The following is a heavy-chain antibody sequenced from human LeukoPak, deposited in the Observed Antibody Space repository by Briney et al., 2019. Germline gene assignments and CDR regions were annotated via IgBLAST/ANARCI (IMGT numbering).Heavy chain of an antibody. CDR3: ARRGGGYSGYELDFDY. CDR1: GYSFTSYW. D-gene: IGHD5-12*01. V-gene: IGHV5-51*01. Sequence: GESLKISCKGSGYSFTSYWIGWVRQMPGKGLEWMGIIYPGDSDTRYSPSFQGQVTISADKSISTAYLQWSSLKASDTAMYYCARRGGGYSGYELDFDYWGQGTLVTVSS. J-gene: IGHJ4*02. CDR2: IYPGDSDT.